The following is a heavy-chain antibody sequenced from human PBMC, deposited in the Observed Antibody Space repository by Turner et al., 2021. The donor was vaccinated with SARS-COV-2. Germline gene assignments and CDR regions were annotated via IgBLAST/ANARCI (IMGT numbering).Heavy chain of an antibody. CDR1: GFTFSPYS. J-gene: IGHJ6*02. CDR2: ISGSSRYI. CDR3: GRLMATTDTNYFYYGMDF. Sequence: EVQLVESGGGLVEPGGSLRLPCAASGFTFSPYSMNWVRKAPGKGLEWGSSISGSSRYIFYADSVKGRFTISRDNARNSLYLQMDSLRAEDSAIYYCGRLMATTDTNYFYYGMDFWGQGTTVTVSS. D-gene: IGHD5-12*01. V-gene: IGHV3-21*06.